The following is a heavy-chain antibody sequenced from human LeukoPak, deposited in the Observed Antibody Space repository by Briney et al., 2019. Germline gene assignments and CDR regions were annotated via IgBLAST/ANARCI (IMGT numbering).Heavy chain of an antibody. V-gene: IGHV3-7*01. D-gene: IGHD2-15*01. J-gene: IGHJ6*03. CDR2: IKKDGSEK. CDR1: GFTFSSYW. Sequence: GGSLRLSCAASGFTFSSYWMSWVRQAPGKGLEWVANIKKDGSEKYYVDSVKGRFTISRDNAKTSLYLQMNSLRAEDTAVYYCASETIVVVVAATVHYMDVWGKGTTVTVSS. CDR3: ASETIVVVVAATVHYMDV.